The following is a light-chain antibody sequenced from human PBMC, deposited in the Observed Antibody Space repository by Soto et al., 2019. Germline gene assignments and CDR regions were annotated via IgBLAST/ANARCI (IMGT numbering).Light chain of an antibody. Sequence: SYELTQPPSVSVAPGKTARITCGGNNIGSKSVHWYQQKPGQAPVLVIYYVSDRPSGIPERFSGSNSRNAATLTISRVEAEDDADYYCQVGDSSSDQDVFGTGTKLTVL. V-gene: IGLV3-21*04. CDR1: NIGSKS. CDR2: YVS. J-gene: IGLJ1*01. CDR3: QVGDSSSDQDV.